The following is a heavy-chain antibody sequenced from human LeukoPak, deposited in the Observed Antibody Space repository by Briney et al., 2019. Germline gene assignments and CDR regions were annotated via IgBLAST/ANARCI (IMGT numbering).Heavy chain of an antibody. CDR2: ISDSAGIK. Sequence: VGSLRLSCAASGFTFSSYGMNWVRQAPGKGLEWVSYISDSAGIKTYADSVKGRFTISRDNDKNTLSLQMNSLRAEDTAVYYCARGRYSRDLWYWGQGALVTVSS. CDR1: GFTFSSYG. V-gene: IGHV3-48*03. D-gene: IGHD1-26*01. CDR3: ARGRYSRDLWY. J-gene: IGHJ4*02.